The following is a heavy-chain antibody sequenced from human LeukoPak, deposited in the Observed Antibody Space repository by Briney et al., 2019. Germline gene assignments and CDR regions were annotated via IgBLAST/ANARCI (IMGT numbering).Heavy chain of an antibody. D-gene: IGHD2-2*01. J-gene: IGHJ5*02. CDR3: AKGRDKYQLLSKNWFDP. Sequence: HSGRSLRLSCAASGFTFDDYAMHSVRQPPGKGLEWVSGISWNSGSIGYADSVKGRFTISRDNAKNSLYLQMNSLRAEDTALYYCAKGRDKYQLLSKNWFDPWGQGTLVTVSS. CDR1: GFTFDDYA. V-gene: IGHV3-9*01. CDR2: ISWNSGSI.